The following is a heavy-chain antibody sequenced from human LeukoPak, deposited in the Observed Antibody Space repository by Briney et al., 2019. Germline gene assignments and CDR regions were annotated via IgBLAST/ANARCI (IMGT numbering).Heavy chain of an antibody. CDR1: GFTFSSYS. D-gene: IGHD4-23*01. V-gene: IGHV3-21*01. J-gene: IGHJ4*02. CDR2: ISSSSTYV. CDR3: AKGNYGGNSVFDY. Sequence: GGSLRLSCAASGFTFSSYSMNWVRQAPGKGLEWVSSISSSSTYVYYADSVKGRFTISRDHAKNSLYLQMNSLRAEDTAVYYCAKGNYGGNSVFDYWGQGTLVTVSS.